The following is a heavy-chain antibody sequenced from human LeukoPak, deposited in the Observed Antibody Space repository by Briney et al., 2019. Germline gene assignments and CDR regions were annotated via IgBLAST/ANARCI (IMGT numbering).Heavy chain of an antibody. D-gene: IGHD4-17*01. Sequence: PGRSLRLSCAASGFTFDDYAMHWVRQAPGKGLEWVSGISWNSGSIGYADSVKGRFTISRDNAKNSLYLQMNSLRAEDMALYYCARENGEAFDYWGQGTLVTVSS. CDR3: ARENGEAFDY. CDR1: GFTFDDYA. J-gene: IGHJ4*02. V-gene: IGHV3-9*03. CDR2: ISWNSGSI.